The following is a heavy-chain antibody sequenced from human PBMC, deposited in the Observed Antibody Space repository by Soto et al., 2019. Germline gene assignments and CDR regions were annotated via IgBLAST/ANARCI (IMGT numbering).Heavy chain of an antibody. CDR2: IRQDGGEK. CDR3: ARPRGNCDGGSCFPPDS. Sequence: GLSCVGSGFTFGSFWMRWVRQAPGKGLEWVADIRQDGGEKYYGDSVKGRFTISRDNAKNSLYLEMNSLRDEDTAVYYCARPRGNCDGGSCFPPDSWGQGAMVTVYS. CDR1: GFTFGSFW. V-gene: IGHV3-7*01. D-gene: IGHD2-15*01. J-gene: IGHJ4*02.